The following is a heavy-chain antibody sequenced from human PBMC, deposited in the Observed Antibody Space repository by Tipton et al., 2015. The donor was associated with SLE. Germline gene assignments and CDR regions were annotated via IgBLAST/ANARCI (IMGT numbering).Heavy chain of an antibody. J-gene: IGHJ4*02. CDR3: AGGFYYGSGTFSDFEY. D-gene: IGHD3-10*01. Sequence: TLSLTCAVYGGSFSGYYWTWIRQPPGKGLEWIGEINHSGTTNYNPSLKSRVTISVDKSKSQFSLKLSSVTAADTAVYYCAGGFYYGSGTFSDFEYWGQGTLATVSS. V-gene: IGHV4-34*01. CDR1: GGSFSGYY. CDR2: INHSGTT.